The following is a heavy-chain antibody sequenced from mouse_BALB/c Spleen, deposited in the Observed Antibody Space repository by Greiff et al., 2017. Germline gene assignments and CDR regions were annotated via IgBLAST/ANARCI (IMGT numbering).Heavy chain of an antibody. Sequence: VQLQQPGAELVKPGASVKMSCKASGYTFTSYWMHWVKQRPGQGLEWIGTIDPSDSYTSYNQKFKGKATLTVDTSSSTAYMQLSSLTSEDSAVYYCTVGSSGYPPWFAYWGQGTLVTVSA. CDR1: GYTFTSYW. V-gene: IGHV1S127*01. J-gene: IGHJ3*01. D-gene: IGHD3-1*01. CDR3: TVGSSGYPPWFAY. CDR2: IDPSDSYT.